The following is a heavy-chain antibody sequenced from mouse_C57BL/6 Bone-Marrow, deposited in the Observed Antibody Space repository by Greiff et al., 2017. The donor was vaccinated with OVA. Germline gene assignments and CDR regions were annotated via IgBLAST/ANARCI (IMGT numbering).Heavy chain of an antibody. CDR2: IDPEPGGT. CDR3: TRSPLITTVYYYAMDY. CDR1: GYTFTDYE. D-gene: IGHD1-1*01. J-gene: IGHJ4*01. Sequence: QVQLQQSGAELVRPGASVTLSCKASGYTFTDYELHWVKQTPVHGLEWIGAIDPEPGGTAYNQKFKGKAILTADKSSSTAYMELRSLTSEDSAVYYCTRSPLITTVYYYAMDYWGQGTSVTVSS. V-gene: IGHV1-15*01.